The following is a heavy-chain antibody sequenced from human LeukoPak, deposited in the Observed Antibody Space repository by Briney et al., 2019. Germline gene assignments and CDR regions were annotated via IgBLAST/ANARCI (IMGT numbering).Heavy chain of an antibody. J-gene: IGHJ4*02. CDR3: ARQEKPLHYYDSSGYYLN. V-gene: IGHV5-51*01. Sequence: GESLKISCKGSGYSFTSYWIGWVRQMPGKGLEWMGIIYPGDSDTRYSPSFQGQVTISADKSISTAYLQWSGLKASDTAMYYCARQEKPLHYYDSSGYYLNWGQGTLVTVSS. D-gene: IGHD3-22*01. CDR1: GYSFTSYW. CDR2: IYPGDSDT.